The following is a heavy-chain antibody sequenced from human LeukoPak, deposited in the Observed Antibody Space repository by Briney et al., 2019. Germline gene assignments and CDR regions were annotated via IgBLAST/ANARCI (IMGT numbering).Heavy chain of an antibody. CDR1: GYMFTGYY. V-gene: IGHV1-2*02. CDR2: INPNSGDT. D-gene: IGHD2-15*01. CDR3: AREGTIEVEVAATGMLPY. J-gene: IGHJ4*02. Sequence: ASMKVSCKASGYMFTGYYIHWVRQAPGQGLEWMGWINPNSGDTHYAQKFQDRVTVTRDKSTSTAYMELSRLTSDDTAVYFCAREGTIEVEVAATGMLPYWGQGTLVTVSS.